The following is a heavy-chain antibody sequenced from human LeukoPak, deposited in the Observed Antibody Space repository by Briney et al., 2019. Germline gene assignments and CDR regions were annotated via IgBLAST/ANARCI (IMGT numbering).Heavy chain of an antibody. V-gene: IGHV3-30*04. CDR1: GFTFSSYA. CDR2: ISYDGSNK. CDR3: ARATGGSYYDADYYYGLDV. J-gene: IGHJ6*02. D-gene: IGHD1-26*01. Sequence: PGRSLRLSCAASGFTFSSYAMHWVRQAPGKGLEWVAVISYDGSNKYYADSVKGRFTISRDNSKNTLYLQMNSLRAEDTAVYYCARATGGSYYDADYYYGLDVWGQGTTVTVS.